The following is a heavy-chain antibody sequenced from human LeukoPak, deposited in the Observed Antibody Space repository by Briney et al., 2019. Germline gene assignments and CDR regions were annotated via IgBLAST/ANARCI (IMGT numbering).Heavy chain of an antibody. D-gene: IGHD3-22*01. CDR3: AREREDSSDY. J-gene: IGHJ4*02. Sequence: GSSVNVSSTASGGTFSIYTISWVRQAPGQGLEWMGRIIPILGIANYTQKFQGRVTITADKSTSTAYMELSSLRSEDTAVYYCAREREDSSDYWGQGTLVTVSS. CDR1: GGTFSIYT. V-gene: IGHV1-69*04. CDR2: IIPILGIA.